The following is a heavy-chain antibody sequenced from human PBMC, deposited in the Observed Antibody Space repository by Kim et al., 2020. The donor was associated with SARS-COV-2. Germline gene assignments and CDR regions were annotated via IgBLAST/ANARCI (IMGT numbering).Heavy chain of an antibody. Sequence: GGSLRLSCAASVFSVSDNYMAWVRQAPQKGLEWVSTIFTGGGPYYADSVKGRFTISRDDSKNTVSLQMDSLTADDTGLYFCARGSGSTYFNSDNYYYFDHWGQGTLVTASS. CDR2: IFTGGGP. V-gene: IGHV3-53*01. CDR3: ARGSGSTYFNSDNYYYFDH. D-gene: IGHD3-10*01. CDR1: VFSVSDNY. J-gene: IGHJ4*02.